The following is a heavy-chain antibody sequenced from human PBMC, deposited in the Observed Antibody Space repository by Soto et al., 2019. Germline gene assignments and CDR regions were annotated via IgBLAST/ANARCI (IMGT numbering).Heavy chain of an antibody. CDR1: GGSVSSGDYY. V-gene: IGHV4-30-4*01. CDR2: IYYSGST. CDR3: ARVVRYFDGLRDYFDS. D-gene: IGHD3-9*01. Sequence: QVQLQESGPGLVKPSQTLSLTCTVSGGSVSSGDYYWSWIRQPPGKGMEWIGYIYYSGSTYYHPSLKSRVTISGDTSKNQFSLKLNSVTAADTAVYYCARVVRYFDGLRDYFDSCGQGTLVTVSS. J-gene: IGHJ4*02.